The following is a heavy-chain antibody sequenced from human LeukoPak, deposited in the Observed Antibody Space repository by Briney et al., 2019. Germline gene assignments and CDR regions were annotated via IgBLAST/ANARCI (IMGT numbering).Heavy chain of an antibody. J-gene: IGHJ4*02. D-gene: IGHD1-1*01. V-gene: IGHV3-30*02. CDR2: IRYDGSEK. CDR1: GFIFSNYD. Sequence: GGSLRLSCAASGFIFSNYDMYWVRQAPGKGLEWVTFIRYDGSEKYYAGSVQGRFSISRDNSKNTLYLQMNSLKPEDTAVYYCAKQGHGSGTTTGFDYWGQGTLVTVSS. CDR3: AKQGHGSGTTTGFDY.